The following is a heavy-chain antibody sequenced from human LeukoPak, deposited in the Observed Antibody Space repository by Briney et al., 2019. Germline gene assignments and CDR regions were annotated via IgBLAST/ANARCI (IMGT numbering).Heavy chain of an antibody. Sequence: SSETLSLTCAVYGGSFSGYYWSWIRQPPGKGLEWVGVINHSGSTNYNASLKSRVTIAIDTSKNQLSLKLSSVTAADTAVYYCARDALVPYYYSSGRQVFDIWGQGTMVTVSS. CDR3: ARDALVPYYYSSGRQVFDI. CDR1: GGSFSGYY. V-gene: IGHV4-34*01. CDR2: INHSGST. D-gene: IGHD3-10*01. J-gene: IGHJ3*02.